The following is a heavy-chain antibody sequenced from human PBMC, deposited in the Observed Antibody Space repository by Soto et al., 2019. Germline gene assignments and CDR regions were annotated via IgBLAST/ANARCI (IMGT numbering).Heavy chain of an antibody. CDR2: ISAYNGNT. V-gene: IGHV1-18*01. CDR3: ARDKSIYCISTSCYAGSDY. Sequence: QVQLVQSGAEVKKPGASVKVSCKASGYTFTSYGISWVRQAPGQGLEWMGWISAYNGNTNYAQKLQGRVTMTTDTXTSXAXXELRSLRSDDTAVYYCARDKSIYCISTSCYAGSDYWGQGTLVTVSS. D-gene: IGHD2-2*01. CDR1: GYTFTSYG. J-gene: IGHJ4*02.